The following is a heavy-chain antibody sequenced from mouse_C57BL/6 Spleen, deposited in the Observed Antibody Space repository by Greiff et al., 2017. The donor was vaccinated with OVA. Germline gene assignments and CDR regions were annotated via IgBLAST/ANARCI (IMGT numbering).Heavy chain of an antibody. V-gene: IGHV5-4*01. CDR1: GFTFSSYA. CDR2: ISDGGSYT. CDR3: ARSGVTGAMDY. Sequence: EVQGVEFGGGLVKPGGSLKFSCAASGFTFSSYAMSWVRKIPEKRLEWVATISDGGSYTYYPDNVKGRFTISKDNTKNNLYLQMSHLKSEDTTMYYCARSGVTGAMDYWGQGTSVTVSS. J-gene: IGHJ4*01. D-gene: IGHD2-2*01.